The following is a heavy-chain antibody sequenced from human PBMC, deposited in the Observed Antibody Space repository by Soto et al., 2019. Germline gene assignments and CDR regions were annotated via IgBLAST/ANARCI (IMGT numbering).Heavy chain of an antibody. V-gene: IGHV3-30*18. Sequence: GGSLRLSCAASGFTFSSYGMHWVRQAPGKGLEWVAVISYDGSNKYYEDSVKGRFTISRDNSKNTLYLQMNSLRAEDTAVYYCAKEFTEQWLRSGYYYGMDVWGQGTTVTVSS. D-gene: IGHD5-12*01. CDR3: AKEFTEQWLRSGYYYGMDV. CDR2: ISYDGSNK. CDR1: GFTFSSYG. J-gene: IGHJ6*02.